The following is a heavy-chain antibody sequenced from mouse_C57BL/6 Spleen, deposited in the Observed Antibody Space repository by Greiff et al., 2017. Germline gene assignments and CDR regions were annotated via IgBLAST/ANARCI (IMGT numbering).Heavy chain of an antibody. CDR1: GYTFTSYG. Sequence: QVQLQQSGAELARPGASVKLSCKASGYTFTSYGISWVKQRTGQGLEWIGEIYPRSGNTYYNEKFKGKATLTADKSSSTAYMEVRSLRSEDFAVDFCAIYYGSSRYALDYWGQGTSVTVSS. J-gene: IGHJ4*01. CDR3: AIYYGSSRYALDY. CDR2: IYPRSGNT. V-gene: IGHV1-81*01. D-gene: IGHD1-1*01.